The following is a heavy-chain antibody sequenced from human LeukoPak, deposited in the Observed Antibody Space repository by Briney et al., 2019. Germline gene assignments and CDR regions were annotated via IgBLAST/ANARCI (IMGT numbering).Heavy chain of an antibody. V-gene: IGHV3-23*01. Sequence: GGSLRLSCDASGLSINTYTMYWVRQAPGQGLEWVSGIRNSDGMTYYADSVRGRFTISTDNSKNTLYLQMNSLRAEDTALYYCAKGLERESRLDSWGPGTLVTVSS. CDR3: AKGLERESRLDS. D-gene: IGHD1-1*01. J-gene: IGHJ4*02. CDR1: GLSINTYT. CDR2: IRNSDGMT.